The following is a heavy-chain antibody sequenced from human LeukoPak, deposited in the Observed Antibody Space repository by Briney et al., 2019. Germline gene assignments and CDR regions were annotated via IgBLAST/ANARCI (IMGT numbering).Heavy chain of an antibody. V-gene: IGHV3-30*03. Sequence: GGSLRLSCAASGFTFSSYSMNWVRQAPGKGLVWVAVLSHDGGKKYYADSVKGRFTISRDNSRNTLYLQMNSLRGEDTAVYYCARDLRGSDAYYFDYWGQGTLVTVSS. D-gene: IGHD3-10*01. J-gene: IGHJ4*02. CDR1: GFTFSSYS. CDR2: LSHDGGKK. CDR3: ARDLRGSDAYYFDY.